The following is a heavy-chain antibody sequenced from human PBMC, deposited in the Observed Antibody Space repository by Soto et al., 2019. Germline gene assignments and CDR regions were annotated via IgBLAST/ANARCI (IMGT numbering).Heavy chain of an antibody. V-gene: IGHV3-30*18. CDR3: AKGTSGGGLRFLEWLLYFDY. CDR2: ISYDGSNK. CDR1: GFTFSSYG. J-gene: IGHJ4*02. Sequence: PGESLKISCAAAGFTFSSYGRHWVRQAPGKGLEWVAVISYDGSNKYYADSVKGRFTISRDNSKNTLYLQMNSLRAEDTAVYYCAKGTSGGGLRFLEWLLYFDYWGQGTLVTVSS. D-gene: IGHD3-3*01.